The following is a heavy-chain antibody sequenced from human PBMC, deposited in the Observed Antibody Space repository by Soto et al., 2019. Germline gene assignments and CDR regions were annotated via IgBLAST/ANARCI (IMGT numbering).Heavy chain of an antibody. J-gene: IGHJ4*02. CDR1: GYSISSGYY. CDR2: IYHSGST. CDR3: ARVLAYCGGDCCYFDY. D-gene: IGHD2-21*02. Sequence: SETLSLTCAVSGYSISSGYYWGWIRQPPGKGLEWIGSIYHSGSTYYNPSLKSRVTISVDTSKNQFSLKLSSVTAADTAVYYCARVLAYCGGDCCYFDYWGQGTQVTVSS. V-gene: IGHV4-38-2*01.